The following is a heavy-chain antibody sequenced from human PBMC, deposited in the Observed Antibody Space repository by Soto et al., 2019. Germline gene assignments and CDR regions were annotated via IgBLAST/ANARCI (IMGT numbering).Heavy chain of an antibody. Sequence: QVQLQESGPGLVKPSQTLSLTCTVSGGSISSGGYYWSWIRQHPGKGLEWIGYIYYSGSTYYNPSLTSRVTISVDTSKNQFSLKLSSVTAADTAVYYCARGTVTTGAHDAFDIWGQGTMVTVSS. CDR3: ARGTVTTGAHDAFDI. J-gene: IGHJ3*02. CDR2: IYYSGST. V-gene: IGHV4-31*03. D-gene: IGHD4-17*01. CDR1: GGSISSGGYY.